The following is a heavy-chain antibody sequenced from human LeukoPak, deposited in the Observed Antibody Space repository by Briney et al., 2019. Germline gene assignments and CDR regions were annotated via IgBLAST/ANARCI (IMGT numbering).Heavy chain of an antibody. CDR2: TYYRSKWFN. D-gene: IGHD1-26*01. J-gene: IGHJ4*02. V-gene: IGHV6-1*01. Sequence: SQTLSLTCAISGDSVSSNSAAWNWIRQSPSRGLEWLGRTYYRSKWFNDYAVSVKSRITINPDTSKNQFSPQLNSVTPEDTAVYYCARVSEYSGSSPFDYWGQGTLVTVSS. CDR1: GDSVSSNSAA. CDR3: ARVSEYSGSSPFDY.